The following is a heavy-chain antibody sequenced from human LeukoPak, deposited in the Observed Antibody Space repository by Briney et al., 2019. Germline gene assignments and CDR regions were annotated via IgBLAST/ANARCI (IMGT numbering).Heavy chain of an antibody. V-gene: IGHV4-34*01. J-gene: IGHJ6*03. CDR2: INHSGST. D-gene: IGHD1-1*01. CDR3: ARVSWFPGTSYYYMDV. CDR1: GGSLSGYY. Sequence: SETMSLTCAVYGGSLSGYYWSWIRQPPGKGLEWNGEINHSGSTNYNPSLKSRVTISVDTSKNQSSLKQSSVTAADTAVYYCARVSWFPGTSYYYMDVWGKGTPVTVSS.